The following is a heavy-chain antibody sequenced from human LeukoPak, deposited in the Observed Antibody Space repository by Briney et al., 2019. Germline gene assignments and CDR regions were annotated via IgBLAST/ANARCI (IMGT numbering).Heavy chain of an antibody. Sequence: SVKVSCKASVGTFSSYAISWVRQAPGQGLEWMGRIIPILGIANYAQKFQGRVTMTRNTSISNAYMELSSLRSEDTAVYYCARGSTAGYWGQGTLVTVSS. J-gene: IGHJ4*02. V-gene: IGHV1-69*04. D-gene: IGHD3-10*01. CDR3: ARGSTAGY. CDR1: VGTFSSYA. CDR2: IIPILGIA.